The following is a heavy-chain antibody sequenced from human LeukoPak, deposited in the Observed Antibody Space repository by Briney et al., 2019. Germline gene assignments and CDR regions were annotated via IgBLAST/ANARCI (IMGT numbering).Heavy chain of an antibody. CDR3: ARDRIAHYDSMSRWFDP. V-gene: IGHV3-33*01. CDR2: IWYDGSNK. J-gene: IGHJ5*02. D-gene: IGHD3-22*01. CDR1: GFTFSSYG. Sequence: PGGSLRLSCAASGFTFSSYGMHWVRQAPGKGLEWVAVIWYDGSNKYYADSVKGRFTISRDNSKNTLYLQMNSLRAEDTAVYYCARDRIAHYDSMSRWFDPWGQGTLVTVSS.